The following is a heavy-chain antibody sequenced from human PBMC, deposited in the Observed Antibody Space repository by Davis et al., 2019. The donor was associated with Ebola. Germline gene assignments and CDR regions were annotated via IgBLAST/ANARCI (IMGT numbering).Heavy chain of an antibody. CDR3: ARGGEQLERLLNYYYGMDV. J-gene: IGHJ6*02. CDR2: MNPNSGNT. V-gene: IGHV1-8*01. D-gene: IGHD1-1*01. Sequence: ASVKVSCKASGYTFTSYDINWVRQATGQGLEWMGWMNPNSGNTGYAQKFQGRVTMTRNTSISTAYMELRSLRSEDTAVYYCARGGEQLERLLNYYYGMDVWGQGTTVTVSS. CDR1: GYTFTSYD.